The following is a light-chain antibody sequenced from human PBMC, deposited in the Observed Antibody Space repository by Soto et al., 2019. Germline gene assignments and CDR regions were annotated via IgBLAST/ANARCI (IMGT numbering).Light chain of an antibody. CDR2: TNN. V-gene: IGLV1-44*01. CDR3: QSYDSSLSGSV. CDR1: TSDIGTNA. J-gene: IGLJ1*01. Sequence: QSVLTQPPSASGTPGQRVTVSCSGSTSDIGTNAVNWFQHLPGTAPRLLIYTNNQRPSGVPDRFSGSKSGTSASLAISGLQSEDEATYYCQSYDSSLSGSVFGTGTKVTVL.